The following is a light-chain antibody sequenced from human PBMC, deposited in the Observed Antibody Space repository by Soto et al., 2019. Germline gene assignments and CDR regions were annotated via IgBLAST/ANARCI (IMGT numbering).Light chain of an antibody. Sequence: EIVLTQSPATLSLSPGERATLSCRASQSVSSYLAWYQQKPGQAPRLLIYDASNRATGIPARFSGSGSGTDFTLTISSIEPEDFAVYYCQQRRGTFGPGTKVDIK. CDR3: QQRRGT. V-gene: IGKV3-11*01. CDR1: QSVSSY. CDR2: DAS. J-gene: IGKJ3*01.